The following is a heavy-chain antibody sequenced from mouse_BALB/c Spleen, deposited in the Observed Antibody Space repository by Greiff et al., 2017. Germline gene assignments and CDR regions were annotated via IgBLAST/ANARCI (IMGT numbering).Heavy chain of an antibody. CDR3: ARGNGYYTTYHAMDY. J-gene: IGHJ4*01. CDR2: IFPGSVDT. Sequence: QVQLQQSGPELVKPGASVKIPCKASGYTFTDYYINWVKQKPGQGLEWIGWIFPGSVDTKYNEKIKGKATLTVDTSSSTAYMQRSSLTSVDTAVYFCARGNGYYTTYHAMDYWGQGTSGTVSS. V-gene: IGHV1-84*02. D-gene: IGHD2-3*01. CDR1: GYTFTDYY.